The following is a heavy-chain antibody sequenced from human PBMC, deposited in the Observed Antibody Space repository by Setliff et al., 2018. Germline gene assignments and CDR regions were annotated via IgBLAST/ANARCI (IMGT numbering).Heavy chain of an antibody. CDR2: VSYGGST. Sequence: TSETLSLTCSVSGDSIFDNYWSWIRQSPGEGLEWIGYVSYGGSTKYNPSLESRVTISLDAPKNQFSLKLTSVTAADTAVYYCARTGTTYYYSCMDVWGKGTTVTVSS. CDR1: GDSIFDNY. D-gene: IGHD3-22*01. J-gene: IGHJ6*03. CDR3: ARTGTTYYYSCMDV. V-gene: IGHV4-59*08.